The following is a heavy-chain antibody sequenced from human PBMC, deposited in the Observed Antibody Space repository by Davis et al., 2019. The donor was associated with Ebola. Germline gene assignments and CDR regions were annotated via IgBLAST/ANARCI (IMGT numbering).Heavy chain of an antibody. J-gene: IGHJ3*02. Sequence: ASVKVSCKASGYTFTTYYMHWVRQAPGQGLEWMGVINPDGGTSSYSQKFQDRFTMTRDNSLTIYMELSSLRSDDTAMYYCARSPLYGDDDVFDMWGQGTMVTVSS. CDR2: INPDGGTS. CDR1: GYTFTTYY. V-gene: IGHV1-46*01. D-gene: IGHD2-21*01. CDR3: ARSPLYGDDDVFDM.